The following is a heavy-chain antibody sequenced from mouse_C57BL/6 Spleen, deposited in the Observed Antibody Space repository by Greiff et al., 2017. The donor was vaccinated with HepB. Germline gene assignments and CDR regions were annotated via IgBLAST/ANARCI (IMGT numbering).Heavy chain of an antibody. CDR3: ARWGIDGYYPDY. Sequence: QVQLKQPGTELVKPGASVKLSCKASGYTFTSYWMHWVKQRPGQGLEWIGNINPSNGGTNYNEKFKSKATLTVDKSSSTAYMQLSSLTSEDSAVYYCARWGIDGYYPDYWGQGTTLTVSS. D-gene: IGHD2-3*01. V-gene: IGHV1-53*01. CDR2: INPSNGGT. CDR1: GYTFTSYW. J-gene: IGHJ2*01.